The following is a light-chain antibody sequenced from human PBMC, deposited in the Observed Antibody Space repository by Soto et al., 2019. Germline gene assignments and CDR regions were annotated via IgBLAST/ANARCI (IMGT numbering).Light chain of an antibody. CDR3: QQRSNWPIT. CDR1: PGVSYY. Sequence: EIVLTQSPATLSLSPGERATLSCRASPGVSYYLAWYQQKPGQAPSLLIYDASNRATGIPARFSGSGSGTDFTLTISSLEPEDFAVYYCQQRSNWPITFGQGTRLEIK. J-gene: IGKJ5*01. V-gene: IGKV3-11*01. CDR2: DAS.